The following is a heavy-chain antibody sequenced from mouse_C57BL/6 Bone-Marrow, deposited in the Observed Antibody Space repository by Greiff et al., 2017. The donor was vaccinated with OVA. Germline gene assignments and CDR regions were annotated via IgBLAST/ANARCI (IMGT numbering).Heavy chain of an antibody. CDR2: IYPRSGNT. CDR1: GYTFTSYG. Sequence: VQRVESGAELARPGASVKLSCKASGYTFTSYGISWVKQRTGQGLEWIGEIYPRSGNTYYNEKFKGKATLTADKSSSTAYMELRSLTSEDSAVYFCARSRDGPWFAYWGQGTLVTVSA. J-gene: IGHJ3*01. CDR3: ARSRDGPWFAY. D-gene: IGHD2-3*01. V-gene: IGHV1-81*01.